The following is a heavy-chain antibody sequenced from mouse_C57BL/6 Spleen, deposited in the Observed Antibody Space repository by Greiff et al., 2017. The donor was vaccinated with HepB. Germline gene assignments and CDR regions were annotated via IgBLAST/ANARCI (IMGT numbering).Heavy chain of an antibody. Sequence: DVKLQESGGGLVKPGGSLKLSCAASGFTFSDYGMHWVRQAPEKGLEWVAYISSGSSTIYYADTVKGRFTISRDNAKNTLFLQMTSLRSEDTAMYYCARHGFDVWGTGTTVTVSS. CDR2: ISSGSSTI. J-gene: IGHJ1*03. CDR3: ARHGFDV. V-gene: IGHV5-17*01. CDR1: GFTFSDYG.